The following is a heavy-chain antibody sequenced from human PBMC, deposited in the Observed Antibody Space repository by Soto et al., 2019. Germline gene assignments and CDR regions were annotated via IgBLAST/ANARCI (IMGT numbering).Heavy chain of an antibody. CDR1: GFTFSDYY. CDR2: INSGGTAR. CDR3: ARDSGWHDFDY. Sequence: SLRLSCAASGFTFSDYYMSWIRQAPGKGLEWISYINSGGTARYYIDSVKGRFTVSRDNARNSLYLQMNSLRAEDTAVYYCARDSGWHDFDYWGQGTPVTVS. J-gene: IGHJ4*02. V-gene: IGHV3-11*01. D-gene: IGHD6-19*01.